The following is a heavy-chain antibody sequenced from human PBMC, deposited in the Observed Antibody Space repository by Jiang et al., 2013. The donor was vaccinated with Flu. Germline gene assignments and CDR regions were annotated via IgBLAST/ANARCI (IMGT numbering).Heavy chain of an antibody. CDR2: IYYSGST. CDR1: GGSVSSSNYY. Sequence: LLKPSETLSLTCTVSGGSVSSSNYYWGWIRQPPGKGLEWIGNIYYSGSTYYNPSLKSRVAISLDTSKNHFSLTLSSVTAADTAVYYCARRLGGSSKFDPWGQGTLVTVSS. V-gene: IGHV4-39*02. J-gene: IGHJ5*02. D-gene: IGHD6-6*01. CDR3: ARRLGGSSKFDP.